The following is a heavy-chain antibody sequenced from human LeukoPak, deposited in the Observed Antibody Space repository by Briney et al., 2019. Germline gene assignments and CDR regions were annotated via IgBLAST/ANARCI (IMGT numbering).Heavy chain of an antibody. CDR1: GFTFSSYE. D-gene: IGHD2-2*01. V-gene: IGHV3-48*03. J-gene: IGHJ4*02. Sequence: GGSLRLSCAASGFTFSSYEMNWVRQAPGKGLEWVSYISSSGSTIYYADSVKGRFTISRDNAKNSLYLQMNSLRAEDTAVYYCAQSIRDIVVVPAAMGLYYFDYWGQGTLVTVSS. CDR3: AQSIRDIVVVPAAMGLYYFDY. CDR2: ISSSGSTI.